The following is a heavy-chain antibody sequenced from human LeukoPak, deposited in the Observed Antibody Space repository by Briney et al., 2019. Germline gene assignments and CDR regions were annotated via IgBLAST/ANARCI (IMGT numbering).Heavy chain of an antibody. CDR3: AKSPASMVRGVNFDY. CDR1: GYTFSSYA. D-gene: IGHD3-10*01. CDR2: ISYDKSHK. V-gene: IGHV3-30*04. J-gene: IGHJ4*02. Sequence: GGSLRLSCAASGYTFSSYAMHWVRQAPGKGLEWVAVISYDKSHKYYADSVKGRFTISRDNSKNTLYLQMNSLRAEDTALYYCAKSPASMVRGVNFDYWGQGTLVTVSS.